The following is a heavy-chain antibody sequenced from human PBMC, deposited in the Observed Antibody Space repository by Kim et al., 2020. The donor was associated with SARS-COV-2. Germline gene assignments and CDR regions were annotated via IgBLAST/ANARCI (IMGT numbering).Heavy chain of an antibody. Sequence: PSLKSRVTISVDTSKNQFSLKLSSVTAADTAVYYCARHNGVLRFLGPFDPWGQGTLVTVSS. V-gene: IGHV4-39*01. CDR3: ARHNGVLRFLGPFDP. D-gene: IGHD3-3*01. J-gene: IGHJ5*02.